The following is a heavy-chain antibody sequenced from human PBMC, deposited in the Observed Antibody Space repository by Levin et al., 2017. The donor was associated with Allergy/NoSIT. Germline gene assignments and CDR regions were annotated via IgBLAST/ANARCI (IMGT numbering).Heavy chain of an antibody. CDR3: AKDFSLPSGDYGNY. D-gene: IGHD4-17*01. V-gene: IGHV3-30*18. CDR2: ISYDGSNK. CDR1: GFTFSSYG. Sequence: GGSLRLSCAASGFTFSSYGMHWVRQAPGKGLEWVAVISYDGSNKYYADSVKGRFTISRDNSKNTLYLQMNSLRAEDTAVYYCAKDFSLPSGDYGNYWGQGTLVTVSS. J-gene: IGHJ4*02.